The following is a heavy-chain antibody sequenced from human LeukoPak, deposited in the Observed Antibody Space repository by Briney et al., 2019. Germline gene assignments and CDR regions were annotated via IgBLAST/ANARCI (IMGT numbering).Heavy chain of an antibody. CDR3: ARDGPQIVGAFLS. D-gene: IGHD1-26*01. V-gene: IGHV3-9*01. Sequence: GGSLRLSCAASGFTFDDYAMHWVRQAPGKGLEWVSGITWNSGSIGYADSVKGRFAISRDNAKNSLYLQMNSLRAEDTAVYYCARDGPQIVGAFLSWGQGTLVTVSS. CDR2: ITWNSGSI. J-gene: IGHJ4*02. CDR1: GFTFDDYA.